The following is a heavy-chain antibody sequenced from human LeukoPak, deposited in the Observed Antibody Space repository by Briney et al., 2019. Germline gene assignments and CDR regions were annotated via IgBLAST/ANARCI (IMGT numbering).Heavy chain of an antibody. CDR2: ISAYNGNT. Sequence: ASVKVSCKASGYTFTSYGISWVRQAPGQGLEWMGWISAYNGNTNYAQKLQGRVTMTTDTSTSTAYMELRSLRSDDTAVYYCARDSEWELRHDFDYWGQGTLVTVSS. D-gene: IGHD1-26*01. CDR1: GYTFTSYG. J-gene: IGHJ4*02. CDR3: ARDSEWELRHDFDY. V-gene: IGHV1-18*01.